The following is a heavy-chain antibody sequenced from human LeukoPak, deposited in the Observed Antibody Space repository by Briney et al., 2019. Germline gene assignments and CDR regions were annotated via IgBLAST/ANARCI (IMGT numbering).Heavy chain of an antibody. V-gene: IGHV1-24*01. J-gene: IGHJ6*02. CDR2: FDPEDGET. CDR1: GYTLTELS. Sequence: ASVKVSCKVSGYTLTELSMHWVRQAPGKGLEWMGGFDPEDGETIYAQKFQGRVTMTEDTSTDTAYMELSSVTAADTAVYYCARVGSSSWYVYYYYGMDVWGQGTTVTVSS. CDR3: ARVGSSSWYVYYYYGMDV. D-gene: IGHD6-13*01.